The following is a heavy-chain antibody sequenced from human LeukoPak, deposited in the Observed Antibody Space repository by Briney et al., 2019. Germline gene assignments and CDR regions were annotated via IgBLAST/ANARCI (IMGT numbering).Heavy chain of an antibody. CDR3: ARGPEWLPYYFDY. CDR1: GFTFSSYS. CDR2: ISSSSSYI. V-gene: IGHV3-21*01. D-gene: IGHD5-12*01. Sequence: PGGSLRLSCAASGFTFSSYSMNWVRQAPGKGLEWVSSISSSSSYIYYADSVKGRFTISRDNAKNSLYLQMSSLRAEDTAVYYCARGPEWLPYYFDYWGQGTLVTVSS. J-gene: IGHJ4*02.